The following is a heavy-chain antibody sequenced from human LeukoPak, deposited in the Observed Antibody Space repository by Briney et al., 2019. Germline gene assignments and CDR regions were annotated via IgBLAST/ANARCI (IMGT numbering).Heavy chain of an antibody. V-gene: IGHV4-34*01. J-gene: IGHJ6*03. CDR3: ARFFRYYYYYLDV. CDR2: INHSGST. Sequence: PSETLSLTCAVYGGSFSGYYWSWIRQPPGKGLEWIGEINHSGSTNYNPSLKGRVTISVDTSKNQFSLKLTSVTAADTAVYYCARFFRYYYYYLDVWGKGTTVTVSS. CDR1: GGSFSGYY.